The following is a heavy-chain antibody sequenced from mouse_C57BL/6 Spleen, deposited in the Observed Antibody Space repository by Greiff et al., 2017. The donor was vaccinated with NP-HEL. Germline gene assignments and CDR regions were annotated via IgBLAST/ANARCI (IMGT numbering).Heavy chain of an antibody. CDR1: GYTFTSYW. V-gene: IGHV1-69*01. CDR2: IDPSDSYT. J-gene: IGHJ2*01. CDR3: ARHDSSGYPDY. D-gene: IGHD3-2*02. Sequence: QVQLKESGAELVMPGASVKLSCKASGYTFTSYWMHWVKQRPGQGLEWIGEIDPSDSYTNYNQKFKGKSTLTVDKSSSTAYMQLSSLTSEDSAVYCCARHDSSGYPDYWGQGTTLTVSS.